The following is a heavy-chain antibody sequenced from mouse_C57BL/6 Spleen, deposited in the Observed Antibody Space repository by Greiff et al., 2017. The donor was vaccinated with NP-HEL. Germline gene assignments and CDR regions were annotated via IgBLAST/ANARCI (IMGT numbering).Heavy chain of an antibody. V-gene: IGHV1-78*01. CDR3: ARSCYYYGSSLDY. CDR1: VYTFPDYS. J-gene: IGHJ2*01. D-gene: IGHD1-1*01. CDR2: IYPRDGST. Sequence: VQLPPSDAALVTPGASVKISCKVSVYTFPDYSIHWMKQRPEQGLDWIGYIYPRDGSTKYNEKFKGKATLTADKSSSTAYMQLNRLTSEDSAVYFCARSCYYYGSSLDYWGKGTTLTVSS.